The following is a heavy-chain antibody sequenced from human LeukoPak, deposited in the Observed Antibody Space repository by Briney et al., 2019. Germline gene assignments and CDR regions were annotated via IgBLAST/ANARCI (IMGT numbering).Heavy chain of an antibody. J-gene: IGHJ6*02. CDR2: INPNSGGT. CDR3: ARAGVLRYFDWLMSNYYYYGMDV. CDR1: GYTFTGYY. Sequence: ASVKVSCKASGYTFTGYYMHWVRQAPGQGLEWMGWINPNSGGTNYAQKFQGRVTMTRDTSISTAYMELSGLRSDDTAVYYCARAGVLRYFDWLMSNYYYYGMDVWGQGTTVTVSS. V-gene: IGHV1-2*02. D-gene: IGHD3-9*01.